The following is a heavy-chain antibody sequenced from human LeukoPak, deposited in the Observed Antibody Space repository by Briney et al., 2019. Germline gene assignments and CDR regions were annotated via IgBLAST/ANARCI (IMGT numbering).Heavy chain of an antibody. CDR1: GGSFSGYY. D-gene: IGHD5-24*01. Sequence: SETLSLTCAVYGGSFSGYYWSWIRQPPGKGLEWIGEINHSGSTNYNPSLKSRVTISVDTSKNQFSLKLSSVTAADTAVYYCARGHDGYNYWRGTSRYFQHWGQGTLVTVSS. CDR2: INHSGST. CDR3: ARGHDGYNYWRGTSRYFQH. V-gene: IGHV4-34*01. J-gene: IGHJ1*01.